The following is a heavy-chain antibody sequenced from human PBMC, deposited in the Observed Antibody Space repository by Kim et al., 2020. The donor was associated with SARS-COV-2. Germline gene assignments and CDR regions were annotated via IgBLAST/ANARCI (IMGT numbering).Heavy chain of an antibody. V-gene: IGHV3-48*02. CDR3: ASRGLVGAPDYYYYYGMDV. D-gene: IGHD1-26*01. J-gene: IGHJ6*02. Sequence: GRFTISRDNAKNSRYLQMNSLRDEDTAVYYCASRGLVGAPDYYYYYGMDVWGQGTTVTVSS.